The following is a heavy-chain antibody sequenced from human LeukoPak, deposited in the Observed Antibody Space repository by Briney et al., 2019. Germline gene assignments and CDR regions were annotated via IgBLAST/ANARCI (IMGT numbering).Heavy chain of an antibody. J-gene: IGHJ4*02. Sequence: GGSLRLSCAASGFTFSSFAVHWVRQAPGKGLEWVAVISSDASNKYYADSVKGRFTISRDNSKNTLYLQMNSLRAEDTAVYYRARDWGTSSGTYLNCWGQGTLVTVTS. CDR2: ISSDASNK. V-gene: IGHV3-30*01. CDR3: ARDWGTSSGTYLNC. D-gene: IGHD6-6*01. CDR1: GFTFSSFA.